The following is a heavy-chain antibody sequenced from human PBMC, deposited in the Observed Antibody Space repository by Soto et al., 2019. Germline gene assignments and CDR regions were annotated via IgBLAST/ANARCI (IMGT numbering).Heavy chain of an antibody. CDR3: ARDHYDSSGYPNWFDP. V-gene: IGHV1-69*13. D-gene: IGHD3-22*01. CDR1: GGTFSSYA. J-gene: IGHJ5*02. CDR2: IIPIFGTA. Sequence: SVKVSCKASGGTFSSYAISWVRQAPGQGLEWMGGIIPIFGTANYAQKFQGRVTITADESTSTAYMELSSLRSEDTAVYYCARDHYDSSGYPNWFDPWGQGTLVTVSS.